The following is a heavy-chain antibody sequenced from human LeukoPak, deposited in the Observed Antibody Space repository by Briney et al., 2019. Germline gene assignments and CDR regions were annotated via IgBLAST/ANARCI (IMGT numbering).Heavy chain of an antibody. CDR2: INPNSGGT. J-gene: IGHJ4*02. Sequence: ASVKVSCKASGYTFTGYYMHWVRQAPGQGLEWMGWINPNSGGTNYAQKFQGRVTMTRDTSISTAYMELSRLRSDDTAVYYCARVGGYLQAGFDYWGQGTLVTVSS. V-gene: IGHV1-2*02. CDR1: GYTFTGYY. D-gene: IGHD3-22*01. CDR3: ARVGGYLQAGFDY.